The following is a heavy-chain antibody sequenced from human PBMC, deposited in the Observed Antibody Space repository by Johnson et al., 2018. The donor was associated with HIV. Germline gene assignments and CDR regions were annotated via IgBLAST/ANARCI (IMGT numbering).Heavy chain of an antibody. CDR2: VNPNGGST. V-gene: IGHV3-25*04. CDR3: ARGLRLDDAFDI. J-gene: IGHJ3*02. CDR1: QFTFSSYY. Sequence: QLMESGGGVVQPGGSLRLSCAASQFTFSSYYMNCVRQAPGNGLELVGQVNPNGGSTYLIDSGKDRFNISRDNAKNTLHLQMNSLRAEDTAVYYCARGLRLDDAFDIWGQGTMVTVSS. D-gene: IGHD4-11*01.